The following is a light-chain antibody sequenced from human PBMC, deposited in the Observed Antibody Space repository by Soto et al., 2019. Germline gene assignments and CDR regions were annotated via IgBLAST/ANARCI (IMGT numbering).Light chain of an antibody. CDR2: AAS. Sequence: DIQLTQSPSFLSASVGDRVTITCRASQGISSYLAWYQQKPGKAPKLLIYAASTLQSGVPSRFSGSGSGTEFTLTISSLQPEDFATYYCQQLNSYPLTFGQGT. CDR1: QGISSY. CDR3: QQLNSYPLT. J-gene: IGKJ1*01. V-gene: IGKV1-9*01.